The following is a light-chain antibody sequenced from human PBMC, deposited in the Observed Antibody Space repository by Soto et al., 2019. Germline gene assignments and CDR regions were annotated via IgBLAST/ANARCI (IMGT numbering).Light chain of an antibody. J-gene: IGKJ1*01. Sequence: DIPLTQSPSSLSASVGDRVTITCRASQNTNTYVNWYQQKPGKAPRFLIFAGSSVQDGVPSRFSGSASGTEFTLSIDTLQPEDFATYFCQQSYQIPWTFGQGTRVDLK. CDR1: QNTNTY. V-gene: IGKV1-39*01. CDR3: QQSYQIPWT. CDR2: AGS.